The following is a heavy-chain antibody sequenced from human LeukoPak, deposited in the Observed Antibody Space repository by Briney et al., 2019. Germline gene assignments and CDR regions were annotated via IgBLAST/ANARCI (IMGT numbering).Heavy chain of an antibody. D-gene: IGHD2-15*01. J-gene: IGHJ5*02. CDR1: GYTLTELS. Sequence: RASVKVSCKVSGYTLTELSMHWVRHAPGKGLELMGGFDPEDGETIYAQKFQGRVTMTEDTSTDTAYMELSSLRSEDTAVYYCAMTGYCSGGSCYGWFDPWGQGTLVTVSS. V-gene: IGHV1-24*01. CDR3: AMTGYCSGGSCYGWFDP. CDR2: FDPEDGET.